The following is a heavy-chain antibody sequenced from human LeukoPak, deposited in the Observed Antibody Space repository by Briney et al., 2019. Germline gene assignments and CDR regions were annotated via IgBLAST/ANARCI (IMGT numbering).Heavy chain of an antibody. Sequence: GGSLRLSCAASGFTFSNAWMNWVRQAPGKGLEWVGRIKSKTDGGTTNYAAPVKGRFTISRDDSKNTLYLQMNSLKTEDTAVYYCSTTYYYDSSEGYWGQGTLVTVSS. D-gene: IGHD3-22*01. J-gene: IGHJ4*02. CDR3: STTYYYDSSEGY. CDR2: IKSKTDGGTT. CDR1: GFTFSNAW. V-gene: IGHV3-15*07.